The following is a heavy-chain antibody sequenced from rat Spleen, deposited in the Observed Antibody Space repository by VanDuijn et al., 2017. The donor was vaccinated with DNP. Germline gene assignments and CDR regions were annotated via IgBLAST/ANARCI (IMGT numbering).Heavy chain of an antibody. J-gene: IGHJ4*01. Sequence: EVKLVESGGGLVQPGRSLKLSCAASGFNFNDYWMGWVRQAPGKGLEWIGEINRDSRTINYTPSLKDKFPISRDNAQNTLYLQMSKLGSEDTAIYYCAKLYYYAMDAWGQGTSVTVSS. CDR3: AKLYYYAMDA. CDR1: GFNFNDYW. V-gene: IGHV4-2*01. CDR2: INRDSRTI.